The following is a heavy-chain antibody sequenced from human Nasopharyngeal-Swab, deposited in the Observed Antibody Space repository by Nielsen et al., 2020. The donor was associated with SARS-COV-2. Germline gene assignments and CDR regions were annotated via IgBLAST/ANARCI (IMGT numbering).Heavy chain of an antibody. Sequence: SQTLSLTCAISGDSVSSSSAAWNWIRQSPSRGLEWLGRTYCRSKWYNDYAVSVKSRITINPDTSKNQFSLHLNSVTPEDTAVYYCARARGAYGDYYYYYYTDVWGKGTTLTVSS. J-gene: IGHJ6*03. V-gene: IGHV6-1*01. CDR3: ARARGAYGDYYYYYYTDV. CDR1: GDSVSSSSAA. D-gene: IGHD4-17*01. CDR2: TYCRSKWYN.